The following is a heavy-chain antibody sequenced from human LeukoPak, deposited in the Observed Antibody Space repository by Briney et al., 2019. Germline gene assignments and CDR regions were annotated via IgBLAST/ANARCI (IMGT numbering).Heavy chain of an antibody. CDR1: GGSISSYH. J-gene: IGHJ4*01. V-gene: IGHV4-59*01. CDR3: ARDWSGPYYFDY. Sequence: SETLSLTCTVSGGSISSYHWSWIRQPPGKGLEWIGFFYYSGSTNYNPSLMSRVTISVDTSKNQFSLKLSSVTAADTAVYYCARDWSGPYYFDYWGQGTLVTVSS. CDR2: FYYSGST. D-gene: IGHD3-3*01.